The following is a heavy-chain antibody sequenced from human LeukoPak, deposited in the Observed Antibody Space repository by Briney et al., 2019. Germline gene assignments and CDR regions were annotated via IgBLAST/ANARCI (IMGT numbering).Heavy chain of an antibody. V-gene: IGHV3-48*04. CDR2: ISSSSSTI. J-gene: IGHJ3*02. Sequence: GGSLRLSCAASGFPFSSYSMNWVRQAPGKGLEWVSYISSSSSTIYYADSVKGRFTISRDNAKNSLYLQMNSLRAEDTAVYYCARDRNLGAFDIWGQGTMVTVSS. CDR1: GFPFSSYS. D-gene: IGHD1-14*01. CDR3: ARDRNLGAFDI.